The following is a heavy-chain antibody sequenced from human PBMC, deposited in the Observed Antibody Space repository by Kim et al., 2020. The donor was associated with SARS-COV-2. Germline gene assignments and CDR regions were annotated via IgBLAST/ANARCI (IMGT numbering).Heavy chain of an antibody. V-gene: IGHV3-30*04. CDR2: ISYDGSNK. CDR1: GFTFSSYA. CDR3: ARVGGRWITMVRGVEDYYGMDV. D-gene: IGHD3-10*01. J-gene: IGHJ6*02. Sequence: GGSLRLSCAASGFTFSSYAMHWVRQAPGKGLEWVAVISYDGSNKYYADSVKGRFTISRDNSKNTLYLQMNSLRAEDTAVYYCARVGGRWITMVRGVEDYYGMDVWGQGTTVTVSS.